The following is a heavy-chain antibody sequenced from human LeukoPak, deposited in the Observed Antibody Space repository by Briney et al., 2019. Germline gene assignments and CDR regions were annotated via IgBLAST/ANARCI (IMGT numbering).Heavy chain of an antibody. CDR2: ISDSGGST. J-gene: IGHJ4*02. V-gene: IGHV3-23*01. Sequence: GGSLRLSCAASGFTFSSYAMSWVRQAPGKGLEWVSAISDSGGSTYYADSVKGRFTISRDDSKNTLYLQMNSLRAGDTAVYYCAKDLITLFGLVLNYWGQGTLVTVSS. CDR1: GFTFSSYA. D-gene: IGHD3-3*01. CDR3: AKDLITLFGLVLNY.